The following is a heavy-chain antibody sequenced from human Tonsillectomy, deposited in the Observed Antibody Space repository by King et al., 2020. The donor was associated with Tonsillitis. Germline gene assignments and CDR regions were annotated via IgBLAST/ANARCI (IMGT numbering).Heavy chain of an antibody. V-gene: IGHV5-10-1*03. CDR2: IDPSDSYT. D-gene: IGHD2-21*01. J-gene: IGHJ4*02. CDR3: ARIAEWGGECYSATFDY. CDR1: GYTFSRYW. Sequence: QLVQSGAEVKEPGESLRISCKGSGYTFSRYWITWVRQMPGKGLEWMGRIDPSDSYTNYSPSFQGLVPISTDNSISTAYLQWSSLQASDTAMYYCARIAEWGGECYSATFDYWGQGTLITVSA.